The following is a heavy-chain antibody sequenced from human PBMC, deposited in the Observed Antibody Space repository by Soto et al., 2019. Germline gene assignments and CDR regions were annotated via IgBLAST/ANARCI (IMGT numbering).Heavy chain of an antibody. CDR2: MNPNSGNT. D-gene: IGHD6-19*01. V-gene: IGHV1-8*01. CDR3: AIGVAVAGTWYYYYYMYG. CDR1: GYTFTSYD. J-gene: IGHJ6*03. Sequence: ASVKVSCMASGYTFTSYDINWVSQATGQGLEWMGWMNPNSGNTGYAQKFQGRVTMTRNTSISTAYMELISLRSEDTAVYYCAIGVAVAGTWYYYYYMYGWGKGTTVTVSS.